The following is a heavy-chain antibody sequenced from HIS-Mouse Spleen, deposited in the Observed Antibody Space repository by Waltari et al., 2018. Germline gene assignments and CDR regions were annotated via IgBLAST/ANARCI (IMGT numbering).Heavy chain of an antibody. V-gene: IGHV4-4*07. J-gene: IGHJ3*02. D-gene: IGHD3-3*01. CDR2: IYTSGST. CDR3: ARDFHDFWSGYYGGDKKHDAFDI. CDR1: GGSISSYY. Sequence: QVQLQESGPGLVKPSETLSLTCTVSGGSISSYYWSWIQQPAGKGLEWIGRIYTSGSTNYNPSLKSRVTMSVDTSKNQFSLKLSSVTAADTAVYYCARDFHDFWSGYYGGDKKHDAFDIWGQGTMVTVSS.